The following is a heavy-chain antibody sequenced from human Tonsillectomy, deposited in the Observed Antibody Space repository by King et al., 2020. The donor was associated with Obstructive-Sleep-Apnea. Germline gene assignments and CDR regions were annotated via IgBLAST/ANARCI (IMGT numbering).Heavy chain of an antibody. CDR3: ARGYCGGASCSNFDY. Sequence: QLVQSGSELKKPGASVKVSCKASGYTFTSYAMNWVRQAPGQGLEWRGWINTNTGNPTYAQDFTRRVVFSLDTSVSTAYLQISGLKTEDTAVYYCARGYCGGASCSNFDYWGQGTLVTVSS. D-gene: IGHD2-15*01. CDR2: INTNTGNP. CDR1: GYTFTSYA. J-gene: IGHJ4*02. V-gene: IGHV7-4-1*02.